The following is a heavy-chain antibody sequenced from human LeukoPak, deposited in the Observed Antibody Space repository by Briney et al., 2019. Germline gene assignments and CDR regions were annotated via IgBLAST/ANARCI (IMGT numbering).Heavy chain of an antibody. J-gene: IGHJ1*01. V-gene: IGHV3-11*01. D-gene: IGHD6-13*01. CDR2: ISSSGSTI. CDR3: ATIAAAGTLDFQH. CDR1: AFTISDYY. Sequence: GGSLRLSCAASAFTISDYYMSWNRQAPGKGLEWDSYISSSGSTIYYADSVKGRFTISRDNAKNSLYLQMNSLRAEDTAVYYCATIAAAGTLDFQHWGQGTLVTVSS.